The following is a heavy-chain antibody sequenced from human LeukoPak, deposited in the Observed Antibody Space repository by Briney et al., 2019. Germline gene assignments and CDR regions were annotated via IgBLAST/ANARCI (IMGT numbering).Heavy chain of an antibody. D-gene: IGHD1-1*01. CDR1: GFTITTYA. CDR2: IGGGGTE. Sequence: GGSLRLSCAASGFTITTYAVNWVRQAPGKGLEWVSGIGGGGTEYYADSVKGRFIISGDSSQNLVHLQMNSLTVEDTAVYCARAQRALDYWGQGTLVTVSS. V-gene: IGHV3-23*01. J-gene: IGHJ4*02. CDR3: ARAQRALDY.